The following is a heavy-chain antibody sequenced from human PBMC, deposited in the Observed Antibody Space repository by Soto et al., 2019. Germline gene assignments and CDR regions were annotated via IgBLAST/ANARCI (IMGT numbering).Heavy chain of an antibody. V-gene: IGHV3-49*03. D-gene: IGHD6-6*01. CDR2: IRSKAYGGTT. CDR3: TRVKGPSWQLVRSINGAFDI. CDR1: GFTFGDYA. Sequence: GGSLRLSCTASGFTFGDYAMSWFRQAPGKGLEWVGFIRSKAYGGTTEYAASVKGRFTISRDDSKSIAYLQMNSLKTEDTAVYYCTRVKGPSWQLVRSINGAFDIWGQGTMVTVSS. J-gene: IGHJ3*02.